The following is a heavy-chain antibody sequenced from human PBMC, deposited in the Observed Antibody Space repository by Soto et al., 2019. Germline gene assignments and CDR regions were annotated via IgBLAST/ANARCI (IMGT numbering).Heavy chain of an antibody. D-gene: IGHD6-13*01. V-gene: IGHV3-48*02. J-gene: IGHJ5*02. Sequence: EVELVESGGGLVQPGGSLRLSCAASGFTFSSYSMNWVRQAPGKGLEWVSYISSSSSTIYYADSVKGRFTISRDNAKNSLYLQMNSLRDEDTAVYYCAREDGESCSLAVIRNWFDPWGQGTLVTVSS. CDR1: GFTFSSYS. CDR2: ISSSSSTI. CDR3: AREDGESCSLAVIRNWFDP.